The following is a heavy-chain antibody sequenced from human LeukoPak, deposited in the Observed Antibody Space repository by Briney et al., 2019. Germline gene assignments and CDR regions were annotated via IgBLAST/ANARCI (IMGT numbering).Heavy chain of an antibody. CDR1: GFTFSSYG. D-gene: IGHD5-18*01. CDR3: ARYSYGPPYYYGMDV. CDR2: ISYDGSNK. V-gene: IGHV3-30*03. J-gene: IGHJ6*04. Sequence: GGSLRLSCAASGFTFSSYGMHWVRQAPGKGLEWVAVISYDGSNKYYADSVKGRFIISRDNSKNTLYLQMNRLRAEDTAVYYCARYSYGPPYYYGMDVWGKGTTVTVSS.